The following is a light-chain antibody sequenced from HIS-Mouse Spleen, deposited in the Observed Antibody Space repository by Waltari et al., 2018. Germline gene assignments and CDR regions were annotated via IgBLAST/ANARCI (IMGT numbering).Light chain of an antibody. CDR2: ETS. V-gene: IGLV7-46*01. J-gene: IGLJ2*01. CDR1: TGAVTSGHY. CDR3: LLSYSGARV. Sequence: QAVVTQEPSLTVSPGGTVTLTCGSSTGAVTSGHYPYWFQQKPGQAPRTLIYETSNKHPWTPARFSGSRRGGKAALTLSGAQPEDEAEYYCLLSYSGARVFGGGTKLTVL.